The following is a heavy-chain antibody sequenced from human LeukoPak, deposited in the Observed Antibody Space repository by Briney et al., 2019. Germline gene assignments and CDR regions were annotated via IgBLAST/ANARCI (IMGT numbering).Heavy chain of an antibody. J-gene: IGHJ5*02. CDR3: ARHGPYYYDRGFDP. Sequence: PSETLSLTCTVSGASISSYYWSWIRQPPGKGLEWIGYIYTSGSTNYNPSLKSRVTISGDTSENQFSLNLGSVTAADTAVYYCARHGPYYYDRGFDPWGQGALVTVSS. CDR2: IYTSGST. D-gene: IGHD3-22*01. V-gene: IGHV4-4*08. CDR1: GASISSYY.